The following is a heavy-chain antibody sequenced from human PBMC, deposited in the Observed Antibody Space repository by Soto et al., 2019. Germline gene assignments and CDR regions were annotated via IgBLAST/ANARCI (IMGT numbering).Heavy chain of an antibody. D-gene: IGHD6-19*01. CDR3: AIRPAGQWLAIGDY. CDR2: IDPSDSYT. CDR1: GYSFTDYW. J-gene: IGHJ4*02. V-gene: IGHV5-10-1*01. Sequence: GESLKISCKGSGYSFTDYWITWVRQMPGKGLEWMGRIDPSDSYTSYSPSFQGHVTISVDRSISTAYLQLRYLRASDAATYYCAIRPAGQWLAIGDYWGQGSLVTVSS.